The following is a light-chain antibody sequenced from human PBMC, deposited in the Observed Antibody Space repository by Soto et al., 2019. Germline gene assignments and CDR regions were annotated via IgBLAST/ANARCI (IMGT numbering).Light chain of an antibody. CDR2: EVS. J-gene: IGLJ1*01. V-gene: IGLV2-14*01. CDR1: SSDFGDYDY. CDR3: SSYTGSSTLV. Sequence: QSVLTQPASVSGSPGQSITISCTGTSSDFGDYDYVSWYPQHPGKVPKLMIYEVSNRPSGASNHFSGSKSGNTASLTISGLQAEDEADYYCSSYTGSSTLVFGTGTKVTVL.